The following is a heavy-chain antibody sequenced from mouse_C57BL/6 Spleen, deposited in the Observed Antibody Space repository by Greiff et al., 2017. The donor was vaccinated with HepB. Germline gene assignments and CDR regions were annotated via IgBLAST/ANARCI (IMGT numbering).Heavy chain of an antibody. Sequence: VQLQESGPGLVQPSQSLSITCTVSGFSLTSYGVHWVRQSPGKGLEWLGVIWRGGSTDYNAAFMSRLSLTKDNSKSQVFFKMNSLQADDTAIYYCAKKRHDYAMDYWGQGTSVTVSS. CDR1: GFSLTSYG. D-gene: IGHD2-4*01. CDR3: AKKRHDYAMDY. J-gene: IGHJ4*01. CDR2: IWRGGST. V-gene: IGHV2-5*01.